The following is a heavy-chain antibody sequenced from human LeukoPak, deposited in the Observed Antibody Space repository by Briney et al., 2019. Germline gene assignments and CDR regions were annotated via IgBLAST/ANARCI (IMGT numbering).Heavy chain of an antibody. J-gene: IGHJ6*03. CDR1: GFTFSSYE. D-gene: IGHD1-14*01. V-gene: IGHV3-48*03. Sequence: GGSLRLSCAASGFTFSSYEMNWVRQAPGKGLELVSYISSSGSTMYYADSVKGRFTISRDNAKNSLSLQMNSLRAEDTAVYYCARSPAGANYYLDVWGKGTTVTISS. CDR2: ISSSGSTM. CDR3: ARSPAGANYYLDV.